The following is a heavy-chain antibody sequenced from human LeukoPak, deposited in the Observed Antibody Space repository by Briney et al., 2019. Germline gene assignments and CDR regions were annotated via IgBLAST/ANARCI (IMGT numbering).Heavy chain of an antibody. Sequence: SQTLSLTCTVSGGSISSGDYYWSWIRQPPGKGLEWIGYIYYSGSTYYNPSLKSRVTISVDTSKNQFSLKLSSVTAADTAVYYCARAVAARPYYYGMDVWGQGTTVTVSS. CDR2: IYYSGST. D-gene: IGHD6-6*01. V-gene: IGHV4-30-4*01. CDR1: GGSISSGDYY. CDR3: ARAVAARPYYYGMDV. J-gene: IGHJ6*02.